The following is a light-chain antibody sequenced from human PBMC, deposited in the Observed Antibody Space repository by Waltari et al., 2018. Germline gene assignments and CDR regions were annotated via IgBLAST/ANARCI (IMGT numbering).Light chain of an antibody. V-gene: IGLV2-11*01. CDR2: DDS. CDR1: SSDVGGYNY. J-gene: IGLJ2*01. CDR3: CSYAGSYTGV. Sequence: QSALTQPRSVSGSPGQSVTISCTGTSSDVGGYNYVPWEQQHPGKPPKLMIYDDSNRPSGDPCRFSGSMVGNRASLTISGLQAEDEADYYCCSYAGSYTGVFGGGTKLTVL.